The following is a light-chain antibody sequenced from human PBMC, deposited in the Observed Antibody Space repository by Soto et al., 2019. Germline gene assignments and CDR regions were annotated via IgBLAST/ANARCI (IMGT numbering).Light chain of an antibody. CDR1: QTIGTW. V-gene: IGKV1-5*01. CDR2: AAS. J-gene: IGKJ1*01. Sequence: DIQMTQSPSALSASVGDRVTIACRASQTIGTWLAWYQQKPGKAPNLLIYAASILQSGVPSRFSGSGSGTDFSLIISLLQPEDSATYFCLQHNSYPRTFGQGTKVDIK. CDR3: LQHNSYPRT.